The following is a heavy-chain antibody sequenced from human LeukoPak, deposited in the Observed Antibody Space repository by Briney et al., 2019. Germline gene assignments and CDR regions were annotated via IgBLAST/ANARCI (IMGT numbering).Heavy chain of an antibody. CDR2: IYHSGST. Sequence: SETLSLTCTVSGYSISSGYYWGWIRQPPGKGLEWIGSIYHSGSTYYNPSLKSRVTISVDTSKNQFSLKLSSVTAADTAVYYCARGGTTGTYYFDYWGQGTLVTVSS. J-gene: IGHJ4*02. V-gene: IGHV4-38-2*02. CDR1: GYSISSGYY. CDR3: ARGGTTGTYYFDY. D-gene: IGHD1-1*01.